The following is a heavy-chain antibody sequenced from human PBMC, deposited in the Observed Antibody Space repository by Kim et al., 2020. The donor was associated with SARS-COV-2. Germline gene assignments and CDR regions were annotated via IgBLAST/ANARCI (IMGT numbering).Heavy chain of an antibody. Sequence: YNPSLKSRVTISVDTSKNQFSLKLSSVTAADTAVYYCARVRRDGYNYFDYWGQGTLVTVSS. D-gene: IGHD5-12*01. V-gene: IGHV4-34*01. CDR3: ARVRRDGYNYFDY. J-gene: IGHJ4*02.